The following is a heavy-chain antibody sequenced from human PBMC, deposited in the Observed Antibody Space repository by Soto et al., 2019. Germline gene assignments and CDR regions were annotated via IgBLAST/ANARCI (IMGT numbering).Heavy chain of an antibody. CDR1: GFTVSSHY. J-gene: IGHJ2*01. CDR2: IYSGGST. Sequence: EVQLVESGGGLVQPGGSLRLSCAASGFTVSSHYMSWVRQAPGKGLEWVSVIYSGGSTYYTDSVKGRFTISRDNSKNTLCLQMNSLGAEDTAVYYCARDDYGGNSRYFDLWGRGTLVTVSS. CDR3: ARDDYGGNSRYFDL. D-gene: IGHD4-17*01. V-gene: IGHV3-66*01.